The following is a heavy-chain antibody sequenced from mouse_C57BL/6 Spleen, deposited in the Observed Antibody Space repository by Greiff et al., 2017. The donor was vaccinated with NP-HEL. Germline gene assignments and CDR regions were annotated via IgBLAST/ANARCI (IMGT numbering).Heavy chain of an antibody. V-gene: IGHV5-17*01. D-gene: IGHD2-4*01. CDR3: ARPDDYDRGAWFAY. Sequence: DVHLVESGGGLVKPGGSLKLSCAASGFTFSDYGMHWVRQAPEKGLEWVAYISSGSSTIYYADTVKGRFTISRDNAKNTLFLQMTSLRSEDTAMYYCARPDDYDRGAWFAYWGQGTLVTVPA. J-gene: IGHJ3*01. CDR1: GFTFSDYG. CDR2: ISSGSSTI.